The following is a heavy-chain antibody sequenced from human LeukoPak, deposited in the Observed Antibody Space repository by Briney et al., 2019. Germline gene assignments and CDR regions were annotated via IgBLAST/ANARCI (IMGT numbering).Heavy chain of an antibody. CDR2: ISAYNGNT. J-gene: IGHJ4*02. Sequence: GASVKVSCKASGYTFTSYGISWVRQAPGQGLEWMGWISAYNGNTNYAQKLQGRVTMTTDTSTSTAYMELRSLRSDDTAVYYCARVGYYYDSSRELDYWGQGTLVTVSS. D-gene: IGHD3-22*01. CDR3: ARVGYYYDSSRELDY. V-gene: IGHV1-18*01. CDR1: GYTFTSYG.